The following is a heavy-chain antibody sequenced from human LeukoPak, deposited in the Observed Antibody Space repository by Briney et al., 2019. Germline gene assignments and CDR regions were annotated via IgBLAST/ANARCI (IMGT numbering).Heavy chain of an antibody. CDR3: ARVEGGYSGGIDDY. J-gene: IGHJ4*02. Sequence: GGSLRLSCAASGFTFDDYGMHWVRQAPGKGLDWVSSISSSSSYIYYADSVKGRFTISRDNAKNSLYLQMNSLRAEDTAVYYCARVEGGYSGGIDDYWGQGTLVTVSS. D-gene: IGHD2-15*01. V-gene: IGHV3-21*01. CDR1: GFTFDDYG. CDR2: ISSSSSYI.